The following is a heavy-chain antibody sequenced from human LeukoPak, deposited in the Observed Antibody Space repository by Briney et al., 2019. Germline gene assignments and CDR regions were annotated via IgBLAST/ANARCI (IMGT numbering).Heavy chain of an antibody. J-gene: IGHJ3*02. CDR3: ASEYKYDSSGANAFDI. Sequence: ASVKVSCKASGYTFTGHYIHWVRQVPGQGLEWMGWIHPNTGGTKYAQKFQGRVTMTRDTSSSTAYMELSSLRSADTAVYYCASEYKYDSSGANAFDIWGQGTMVTVSS. CDR2: IHPNTGGT. CDR1: GYTFTGHY. V-gene: IGHV1-2*02. D-gene: IGHD3-22*01.